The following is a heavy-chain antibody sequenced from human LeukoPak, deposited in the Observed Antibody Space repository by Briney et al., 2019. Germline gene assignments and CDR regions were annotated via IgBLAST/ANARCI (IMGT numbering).Heavy chain of an antibody. CDR1: GFTFGHNYA. CDR2: ISGDEGTT. V-gene: IGHV3-23*01. Sequence: GVSLRLSCAVSGFTFGHNYAMDWVRQAPGKGLEWVSTISGDEGTTHYADPVKGRFTIFSDHARNTLYLQTNRLRVEDTAVYYCATGHVESAISFDHWGQGTLLTVSS. CDR3: ATGHVESAISFDH. D-gene: IGHD5-18*01. J-gene: IGHJ4*02.